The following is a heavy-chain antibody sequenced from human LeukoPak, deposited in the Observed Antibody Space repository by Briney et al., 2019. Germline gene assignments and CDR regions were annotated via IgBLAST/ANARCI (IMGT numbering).Heavy chain of an antibody. J-gene: IGHJ6*02. V-gene: IGHV3-30-3*01. Sequence: PGGSLRLSCAASGFTFSSYAMHWVRQAPGKGLEWVAVISYDGSNKYYADSVKGRFTISGDNSKNTLYLQMNSLRAEDTAVYYCARNGGRWLQLGDYYGMDVWGQGTTVTVSS. CDR3: ARNGGRWLQLGDYYGMDV. D-gene: IGHD5-24*01. CDR2: ISYDGSNK. CDR1: GFTFSSYA.